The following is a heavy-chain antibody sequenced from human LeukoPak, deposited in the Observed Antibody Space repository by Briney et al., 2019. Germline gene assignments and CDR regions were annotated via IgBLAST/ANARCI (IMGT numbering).Heavy chain of an antibody. CDR3: ARDRGRATWFDH. CDR2: IYYSGST. J-gene: IGHJ5*02. CDR1: GGSLTSYY. D-gene: IGHD3-10*01. V-gene: IGHV4-59*01. Sequence: SETLSLNCTVSGGSLTSYYWHWIRQPPGKGLEWIGYIYYSGSTNYNPSLKSRVTISVDTSRNQFSLKLHSVTAADTAVYYCARDRGRATWFDHWGQRTAVTVSS.